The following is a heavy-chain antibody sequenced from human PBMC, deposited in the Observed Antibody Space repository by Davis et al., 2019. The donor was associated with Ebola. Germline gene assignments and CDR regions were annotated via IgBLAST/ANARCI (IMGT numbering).Heavy chain of an antibody. J-gene: IGHJ4*02. CDR2: ISPDGSDK. CDR3: ARDSTYYYGSGSYHFDY. Sequence: GESLKISCAASGISFSNYGMFWVRQAPGKVMEWVAVISPDGSDKNYADSGKGRFTISRDNSKNTLDLQMNSLRPEDTAVYYCARDSTYYYGSGSYHFDYWGPGILVTVSS. D-gene: IGHD3-10*01. CDR1: GISFSNYG. V-gene: IGHV3-30*03.